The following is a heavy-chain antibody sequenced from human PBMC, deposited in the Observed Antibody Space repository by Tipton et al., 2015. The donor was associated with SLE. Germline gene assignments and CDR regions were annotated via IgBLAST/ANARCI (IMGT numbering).Heavy chain of an antibody. J-gene: IGHJ4*02. CDR1: GGSISSYY. V-gene: IGHV4-59*01. CDR3: AREGGSHTAFDY. Sequence: GSLRLSCTVSGGSISSYYWSWIRQPPGKGLEWIGYIYYSGITNYNPSLNSRVTISLDTSKNQFSLKLSSVTAADTAVYYCAREGGSHTAFDYWGQGTLVTVSS. D-gene: IGHD1-26*01. CDR2: IYYSGIT.